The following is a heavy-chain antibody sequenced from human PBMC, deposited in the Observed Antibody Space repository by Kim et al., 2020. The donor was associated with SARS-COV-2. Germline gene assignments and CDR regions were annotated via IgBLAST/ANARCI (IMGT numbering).Heavy chain of an antibody. Sequence: ETLSLTCAVYGGSFSGYYWSWIRQPPGKGLEWIGEINHSGSTNYNPSLKSRVTISVDTSKNQFSLKLSSVTAADTAVYYCARGPPYSSGWYYYFDYWGQGTLVTVAS. J-gene: IGHJ4*02. CDR2: INHSGST. CDR1: GGSFSGYY. D-gene: IGHD6-19*01. V-gene: IGHV4-34*01. CDR3: ARGPPYSSGWYYYFDY.